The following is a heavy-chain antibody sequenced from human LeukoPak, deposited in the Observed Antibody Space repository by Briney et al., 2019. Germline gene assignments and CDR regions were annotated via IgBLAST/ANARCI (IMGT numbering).Heavy chain of an antibody. CDR1: GFTFSSYA. Sequence: GGSLRLSCAASGFTFSSYAMRWVRQAPGKGLQWVSTISGSAGSAYYADSVRGSFTISRDNSKNTLSLQMNSLRAEDTAIYYCAKAFGNSDDYYYYMDVWGKGTTVTVSS. V-gene: IGHV3-23*01. CDR3: AKAFGNSDDYYYYMDV. CDR2: ISGSAGSA. D-gene: IGHD4-23*01. J-gene: IGHJ6*03.